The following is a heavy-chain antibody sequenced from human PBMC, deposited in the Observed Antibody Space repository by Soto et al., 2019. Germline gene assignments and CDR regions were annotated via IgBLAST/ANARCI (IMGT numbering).Heavy chain of an antibody. J-gene: IGHJ4*02. V-gene: IGHV1-46*03. CDR1: GYTFTSYY. CDR2: INPSGGST. CDR3: ARDLWRGYCSGGSCYSTFFDS. D-gene: IGHD2-15*01. Sequence: QVQLVQSGAEVKKPGASVKVSCKASGYTFTSYYMHWVRQAPGQGLEWMGIINPSGGSTSDAQNFQGRVTMTRDTSTSTVYMELSSLRSEDTAVYYCARDLWRGYCSGGSCYSTFFDSWGQGTLVTVSS.